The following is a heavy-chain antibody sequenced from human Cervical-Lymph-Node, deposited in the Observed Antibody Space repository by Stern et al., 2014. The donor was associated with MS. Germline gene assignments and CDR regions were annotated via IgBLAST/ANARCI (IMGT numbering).Heavy chain of an antibody. J-gene: IGHJ6*02. CDR2: INGDGSST. CDR1: GFRFSDCW. CDR3: ARVGAADGGRCASTYYYPMDV. D-gene: IGHD6-13*01. Sequence: EVQMVESGGGLVQPGGSLRLSCVVSGFRFSDCWMHWVRQAPGKGLVWVSRINGDGSSTTYADSVKGRFTISRDNAKNTLYLKMNSLRADDTAVYFCARVGAADGGRCASTYYYPMDVWGQGTSVTVSS. V-gene: IGHV3-74*03.